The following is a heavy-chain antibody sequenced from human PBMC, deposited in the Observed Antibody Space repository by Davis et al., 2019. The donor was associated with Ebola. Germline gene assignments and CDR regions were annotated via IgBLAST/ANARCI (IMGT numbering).Heavy chain of an antibody. D-gene: IGHD2-15*01. J-gene: IGHJ4*02. CDR2: ISAYNGNT. CDR1: GYTFTSYG. Sequence: GESLKISCKGSGYTFTSYGISWVRQAPGQGLEWMGWISAYNGNTNYAQKLQGRVTMTTDTSTRTAYMELRSLRSDDTAVYYCARDLVGYCSGGSCYSGLVFWGQGTLVTVSS. CDR3: ARDLVGYCSGGSCYSGLVF. V-gene: IGHV1-18*01.